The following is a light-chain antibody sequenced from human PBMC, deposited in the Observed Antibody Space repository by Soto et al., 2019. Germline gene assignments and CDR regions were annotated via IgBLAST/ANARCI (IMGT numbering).Light chain of an antibody. Sequence: DIVMTQSPLSLPVTPGEPASISCRSSQSLLYSNGHNYLYWYLQKAGQSPQLLIYLGSKRASGVPDRFSGSGSGTEFTLTISSLQPDDFATYYCLQYETYWTFGQGTKVDIK. CDR3: LQYETYWT. V-gene: IGKV2-28*01. J-gene: IGKJ1*01. CDR1: QSLLYSNGHNY. CDR2: LGS.